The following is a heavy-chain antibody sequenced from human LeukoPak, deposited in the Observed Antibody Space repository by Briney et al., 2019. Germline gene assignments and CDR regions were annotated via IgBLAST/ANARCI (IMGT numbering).Heavy chain of an antibody. CDR3: ARSGYIYGAHAFDI. CDR1: GASINSFY. J-gene: IGHJ3*02. CDR2: LSHSGYT. Sequence: SATLSLTCAVSGASINSFYWSWIRQPPGKGLEWIGYLSHSGYTTYNPSLKSRVTMSVDTSKNYLSLKLTSMTAADTALYYCARSGYIYGAHAFDIWGQGTMVSVSS. D-gene: IGHD5-18*01. V-gene: IGHV4-59*01.